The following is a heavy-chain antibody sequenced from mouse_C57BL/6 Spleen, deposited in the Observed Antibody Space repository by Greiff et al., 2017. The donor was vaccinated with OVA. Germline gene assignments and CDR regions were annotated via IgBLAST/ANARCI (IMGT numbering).Heavy chain of an antibody. D-gene: IGHD1-1*01. CDR3: ALYGSSYVDY. V-gene: IGHV1-64*01. Sequence: QVQLQQPGAELVKPGASVKLSCKASGYTFTSYWMHWVKQRPGQGLEWIGMIPPNSGSTNYNEKFKSKATLTVDKSSSTAYMQLSSLTSEDSAVYYCALYGSSYVDYWGQGTTLTVAS. CDR2: IPPNSGST. J-gene: IGHJ2*01. CDR1: GYTFTSYW.